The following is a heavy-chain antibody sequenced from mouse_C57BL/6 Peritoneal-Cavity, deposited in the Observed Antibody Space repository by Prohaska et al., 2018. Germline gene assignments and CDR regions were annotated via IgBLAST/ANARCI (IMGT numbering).Heavy chain of an antibody. J-gene: IGHJ2*01. CDR1: GYTFTSYW. Sequence: RPGSSVKLSCKASGYTFTSYWMDWVKQRPGKGLEWIGNIYPSDSETHYNQKFKDKATLTVDKSSSTAYMQLSSLTSEDSAVYYCARDYDFDYWGQGTTLTVSS. CDR3: ARDYDFDY. D-gene: IGHD1-1*01. V-gene: IGHV1-61*01. CDR2: IYPSDSET.